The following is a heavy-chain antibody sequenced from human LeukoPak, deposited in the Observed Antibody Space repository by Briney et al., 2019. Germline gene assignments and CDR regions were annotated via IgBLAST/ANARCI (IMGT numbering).Heavy chain of an antibody. CDR1: GFTFSSYW. J-gene: IGHJ6*03. D-gene: IGHD5-12*01. V-gene: IGHV3-7*01. Sequence: VGSLRLSCAASGFTFSSYWMSWVRQAPGKGLEWVANIKQDGSEKYYVDSVKGRFTISRDNAKNLLYLQMNSLRAEDTAVYYCAREPGGYDSGYYYMDVWGKGTTVTVSS. CDR3: AREPGGYDSGYYYMDV. CDR2: IKQDGSEK.